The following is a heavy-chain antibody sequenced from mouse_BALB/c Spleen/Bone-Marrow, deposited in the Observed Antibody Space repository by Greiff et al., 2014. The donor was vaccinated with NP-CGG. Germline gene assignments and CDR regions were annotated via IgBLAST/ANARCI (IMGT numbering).Heavy chain of an antibody. J-gene: IGHJ2*01. CDR3: ARSVHFDN. CDR2: VNPNIGGS. V-gene: IGHV1-18*01. Sequence: VQLQQSGPELVKPGASVKISCKTSGYTFTDNTIHWVKQSLGKSLAWIGSVNPNIGGSTYLQRVKGRATLTVDKSSNTAYMELRSLTSEDSAVYYCARSVHFDNWGQGTTLTVSS. CDR1: GYTFTDNT.